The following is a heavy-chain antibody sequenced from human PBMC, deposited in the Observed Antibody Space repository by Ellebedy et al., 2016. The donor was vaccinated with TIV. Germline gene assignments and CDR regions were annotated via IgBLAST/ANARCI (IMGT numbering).Heavy chain of an antibody. CDR3: ARGRLEMSTTFDY. CDR2: IRSKAFGGTT. D-gene: IGHD5-24*01. J-gene: IGHJ4*02. V-gene: IGHV3-49*03. CDR1: GFTFGDYA. Sequence: GESLKISCTASGFTFGDYAMNWFRQAPGKGLEWVGFIRSKAFGGTTEYAASVKGRFTVSRDDSKNIAYLQMNSLKTDDTAVYYCARGRLEMSTTFDYWGQGTLVTVSS.